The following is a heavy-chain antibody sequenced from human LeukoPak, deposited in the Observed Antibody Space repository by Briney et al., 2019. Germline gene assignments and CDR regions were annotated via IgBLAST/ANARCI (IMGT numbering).Heavy chain of an antibody. V-gene: IGHV4-39*01. CDR1: GGSISSSSYY. J-gene: IGHJ4*02. Sequence: SETLSLTCTVSGGSISSSSYYWGWLRQPPGKGLEWIGSIYYSGSTYYNPSLKSRVTISVDTSKNQFSLKLSSVTAADTAVYYCARLRYYGSGTYVYFDYWGQGTLVTVSS. CDR3: ARLRYYGSGTYVYFDY. D-gene: IGHD3-10*01. CDR2: IYYSGST.